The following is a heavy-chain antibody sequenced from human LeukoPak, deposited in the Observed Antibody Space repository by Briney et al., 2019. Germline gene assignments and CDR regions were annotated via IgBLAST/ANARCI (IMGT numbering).Heavy chain of an antibody. CDR2: IWYDGSNK. CDR3: ARGGYYYDSSGYYSADFDY. J-gene: IGHJ4*02. Sequence: PGRSLRLSCAASGFTFSSYAMHWVRQAPGKGLEWVAVIWYDGSNKYYADSVKGRFTISRDNSKNTLYLQMNSLRAEDTAVYYCARGGYYYDSSGYYSADFDYWGQGTLVTVSS. CDR1: GFTFSSYA. D-gene: IGHD3-22*01. V-gene: IGHV3-33*08.